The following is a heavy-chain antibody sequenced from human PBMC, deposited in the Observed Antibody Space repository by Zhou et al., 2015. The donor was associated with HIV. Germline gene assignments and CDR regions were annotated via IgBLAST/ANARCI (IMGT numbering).Heavy chain of an antibody. Sequence: QVQLVQSGAEVKKPGSSVKVSCKASGGTFSSYAISWVRQAPGQGLEWMGGIIPIFGTANYAQKFQGRVTITADESTSTAYMELSSLRSEDTAVYYCARDGRLGYCSSTSCYAGLGWFDPWGQGTLVDRLL. CDR1: GGTFSSYA. D-gene: IGHD2-2*01. CDR2: IIPIFGTA. V-gene: IGHV1-69*01. J-gene: IGHJ5*02. CDR3: ARDGRLGYCSSTSCYAGLGWFDP.